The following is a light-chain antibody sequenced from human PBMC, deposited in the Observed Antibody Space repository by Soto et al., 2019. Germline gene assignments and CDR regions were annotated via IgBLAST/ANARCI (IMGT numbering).Light chain of an antibody. CDR2: GAS. CDR3: QQYGSSPWT. CDR1: QSVRTY. Sequence: EIVLTQSPGTLSLSPGERATLSCRASQSVRTYLAWYQQKPGQAPRLLIYGASSRATGIPDRFSGSGSGTDFTLTISRLEPEDFAVYYCQQYGSSPWTFGQGTKGDIK. V-gene: IGKV3-20*01. J-gene: IGKJ1*01.